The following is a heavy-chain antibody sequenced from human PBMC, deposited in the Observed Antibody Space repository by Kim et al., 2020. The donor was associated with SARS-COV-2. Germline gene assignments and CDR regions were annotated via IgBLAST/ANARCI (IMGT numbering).Heavy chain of an antibody. D-gene: IGHD6-19*01. CDR1: GFTFTSYS. CDR2: ISSSRSYI. CDR3: ARGIAVAGTWYWFDP. Sequence: GGSLRLSCAASGFTFTSYSMNWVRQAPGKGLEWVSSISSSRSYIYYADSVKGRFTISRDNAKNSLYLQMNSLRAEDTAVYYCARGIAVAGTWYWFDPWGQGTLVTVSS. V-gene: IGHV3-21*01. J-gene: IGHJ5*02.